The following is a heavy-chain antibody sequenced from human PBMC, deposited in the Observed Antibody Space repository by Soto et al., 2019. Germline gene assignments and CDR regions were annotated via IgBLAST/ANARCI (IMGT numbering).Heavy chain of an antibody. D-gene: IGHD5-12*01. Sequence: QAQVVQSGPEVAKPGSSVKVSCKASEDSFGSSGFSWVRQAPGLGLAWMGGIIPVFGTTEDAEKFRGRVTISADDDKRTVSMELDALTSDDTAVYYCAKRDTGEEATTGPLELWGQGTLVTVSS. CDR3: AKRDTGEEATTGPLEL. CDR2: IIPVFGTT. J-gene: IGHJ4*02. CDR1: EDSFGSSG. V-gene: IGHV1-69*01.